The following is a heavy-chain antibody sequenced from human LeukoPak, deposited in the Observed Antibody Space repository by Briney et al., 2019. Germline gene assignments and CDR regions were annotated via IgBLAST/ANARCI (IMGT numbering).Heavy chain of an antibody. Sequence: GXLRLXXXXSGFTVXXNYMSWVRXAPGKGLEWVSVIYSGGSTYYADSVKGRFTISRDNSKNTLYLQMNSLRAEDTAVYYCASSPYYGSGSYHNDYYYYGMDVWGQGTTVTVSS. D-gene: IGHD3-10*01. V-gene: IGHV3-66*01. CDR3: ASSPYYGSGSYHNDYYYYGMDV. J-gene: IGHJ6*02. CDR1: GFTVXXNY. CDR2: IYSGGST.